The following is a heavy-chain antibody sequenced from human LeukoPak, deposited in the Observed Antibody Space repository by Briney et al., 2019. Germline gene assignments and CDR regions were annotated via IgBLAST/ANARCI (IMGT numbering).Heavy chain of an antibody. CDR1: GYSFTSYW. J-gene: IGHJ3*02. Sequence: GESLKISCKGSGYSFTSYWIGWLRQMPGKGLEWMGIIYPGDSDTRYSPSFQGQVTISADKSISTAYLQWSSLKASDTAMYYCARLGGPGWQPAAAFDIWGQGTMVTVSS. CDR2: IYPGDSDT. V-gene: IGHV5-51*01. CDR3: ARLGGPGWQPAAAFDI. D-gene: IGHD3-3*01.